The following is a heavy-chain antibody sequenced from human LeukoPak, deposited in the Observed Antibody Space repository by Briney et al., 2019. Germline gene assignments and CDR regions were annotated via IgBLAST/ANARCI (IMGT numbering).Heavy chain of an antibody. Sequence: SETLSLTCTVSGGSISSYYWSWIRQPAGKGLEWIGRIYTSGSTNYNPSLKSRVTMSVDTSKNQFSLKLSSVTAADTAVYYCARDDRRGSSWYNSRGWFDPWGQGTLVTVSS. D-gene: IGHD6-13*01. CDR1: GGSISSYY. CDR3: ARDDRRGSSWYNSRGWFDP. V-gene: IGHV4-4*07. CDR2: IYTSGST. J-gene: IGHJ5*02.